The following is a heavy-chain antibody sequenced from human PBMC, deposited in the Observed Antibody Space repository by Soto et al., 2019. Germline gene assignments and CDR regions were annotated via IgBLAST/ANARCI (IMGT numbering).Heavy chain of an antibody. J-gene: IGHJ4*02. CDR1: GCTVSNYH. V-gene: IGHV3-66*01. D-gene: IGHD6-13*01. Sequence: GGSLRLSCAASGCTVSNYHMNWVRRAPGKGLEWVSGIYTAGSGDFADSVKGRFSISRDDSKNTLYLQMSSLRAEDTAVYYCARVHSSSYQYFNYWGQGTLVTVSS. CDR2: IYTAGSG. CDR3: ARVHSSSYQYFNY.